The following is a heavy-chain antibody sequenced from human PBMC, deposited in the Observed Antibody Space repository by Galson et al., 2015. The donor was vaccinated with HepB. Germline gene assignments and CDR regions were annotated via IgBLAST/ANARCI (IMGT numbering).Heavy chain of an antibody. CDR2: ISVYNGYT. CDR3: ARSTVTTSSDWFDP. J-gene: IGHJ5*02. CDR1: GYSFSSYS. V-gene: IGHV1-18*01. D-gene: IGHD4-11*01. Sequence: SVKVSCKASGYSFSSYSISWVRQAPGQGLEWMGWISVYNGYTKYAQRLQGRVTMTSDTSTSTAYMELRSLRSDDTAVYYCARSTVTTSSDWFDPWGQGTLVTVSS.